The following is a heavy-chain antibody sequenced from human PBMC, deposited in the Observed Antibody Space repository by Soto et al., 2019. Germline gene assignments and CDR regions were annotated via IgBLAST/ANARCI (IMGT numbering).Heavy chain of an antibody. V-gene: IGHV3-33*01. CDR2: IWYDGSNK. Sequence: GGSLRLSCAASGFTFSSYGMHWVRQAPGKGLEWVAVIWYDGSNKYYADSVKGRFTISRDNSKNTLYLQMNSLRAEDTAVYYCARDPLLTGTKPRSFDYWGQGTLVTVSS. CDR1: GFTFSSYG. J-gene: IGHJ4*02. D-gene: IGHD1-7*01. CDR3: ARDPLLTGTKPRSFDY.